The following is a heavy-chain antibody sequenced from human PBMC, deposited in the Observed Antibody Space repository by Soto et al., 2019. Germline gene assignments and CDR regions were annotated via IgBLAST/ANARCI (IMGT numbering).Heavy chain of an antibody. Sequence: QVQLQESGPGLVKPSQTLSLTCTVSGGSISSGDYYWSWIRQPPGKGLEWIGYIYYSGSTYYNPSLKSRVTISVDTSKNQFSLKLSSVTAADTAVYYCARGGGGGYYSKPGAFDIWGQGTMVTVSS. CDR1: GGSISSGDYY. CDR3: ARGGGGGYYSKPGAFDI. J-gene: IGHJ3*02. CDR2: IYYSGST. V-gene: IGHV4-30-4*01. D-gene: IGHD3-22*01.